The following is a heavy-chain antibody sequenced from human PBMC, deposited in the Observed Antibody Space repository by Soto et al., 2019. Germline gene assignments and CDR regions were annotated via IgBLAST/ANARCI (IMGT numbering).Heavy chain of an antibody. CDR3: ARAVAVPADFDY. CDR2: INAGNGNT. V-gene: IGHV1-3*05. J-gene: IGHJ4*01. Sequence: QVQLVQSGAEEKKPGASVKVSCKASGYTFTSYAMHWVRQAPGQRLEWMGWINAGNGNTKYSQKFQGRVTITRDTSASTAYMELSSLRSEETAVYYCARAVAVPADFDYWGHGTLVTVSS. CDR1: GYTFTSYA. D-gene: IGHD6-19*01.